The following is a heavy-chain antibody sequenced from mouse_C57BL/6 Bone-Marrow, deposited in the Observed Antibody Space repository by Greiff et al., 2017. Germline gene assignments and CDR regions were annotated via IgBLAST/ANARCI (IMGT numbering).Heavy chain of an antibody. V-gene: IGHV1-69*02. CDR2: IYPSDSYT. J-gene: IGHJ3*01. CDR3: TRDYYGSL. CDR1: GYTFTSYW. Sequence: QVQLQQPGAELVRPGASVKLSCKASGYTFTSYWINWVKQRPGQGLEWIGNIYPSDSYTNYNQKFKDKATLTVDKSSSTAYMQLSSPTSEDSAVYYGTRDYYGSLWGQGTLVTVSA. D-gene: IGHD1-1*01.